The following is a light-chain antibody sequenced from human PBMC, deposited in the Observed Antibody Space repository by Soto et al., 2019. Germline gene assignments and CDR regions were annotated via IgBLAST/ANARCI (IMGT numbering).Light chain of an antibody. V-gene: IGLV2-14*03. J-gene: IGLJ1*01. CDR2: DVS. Sequence: QSVLNQPASVSVSPGQSITISCTGTSSDVGGYNYVSWYQHHPGKAPKLMIFDVSNRPSGVSNRFSGSKSGNTASLTISGLQPEDEADYYCSSYTTSNTRQIVFGTGTKVTVL. CDR3: SSYTTSNTRQIV. CDR1: SSDVGGYNY.